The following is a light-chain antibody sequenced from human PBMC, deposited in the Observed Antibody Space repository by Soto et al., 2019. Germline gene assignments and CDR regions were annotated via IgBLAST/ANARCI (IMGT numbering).Light chain of an antibody. V-gene: IGKV1-33*01. CDR3: QQCDTLPDT. J-gene: IGKJ2*01. CDR2: HAS. CDR1: QDITHF. Sequence: DIPMTQSPSSLSASVGDRVTITCQASQDITHFLNWYQQKPGKAPKLLIYHASNLETGVPSRFSGSGSGAHFTFPISSLQPEDIATYYCQQCDTLPDTFGQGTKLEI.